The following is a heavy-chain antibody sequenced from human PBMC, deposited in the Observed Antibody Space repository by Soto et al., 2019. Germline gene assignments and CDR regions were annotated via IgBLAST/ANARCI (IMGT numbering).Heavy chain of an antibody. Sequence: QVQLVQSGAEVKKPGSSVTGACKASAGTFSSYAISWLRQAPVQGLDWMGGIIPIFGTANYAQKFQGRVTITADESTSTAYMALSSLRSEDRAVDYCARDSVIMVYARGGWFDPWGQGTLVTVSS. CDR2: IIPIFGTA. D-gene: IGHD2-8*01. V-gene: IGHV1-69*01. CDR3: ARDSVIMVYARGGWFDP. J-gene: IGHJ5*02. CDR1: AGTFSSYA.